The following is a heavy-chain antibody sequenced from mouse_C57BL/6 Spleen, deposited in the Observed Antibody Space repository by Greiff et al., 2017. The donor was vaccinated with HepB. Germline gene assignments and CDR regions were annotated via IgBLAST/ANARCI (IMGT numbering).Heavy chain of an antibody. D-gene: IGHD1-1*01. CDR2: IHPNSGST. Sequence: QVQLQQPGAELVKPGASVKLSCKASGYTFTSYWMHWVKQRPGQGLEWIGMIHPNSGSTNYNEKFKSKATLTVDKSSSTAYMQLSSLTSEDSAVYYCARKFTYAERDAMDYWGQGTSVTVSS. CDR3: ARKFTYAERDAMDY. V-gene: IGHV1-64*01. J-gene: IGHJ4*01. CDR1: GYTFTSYW.